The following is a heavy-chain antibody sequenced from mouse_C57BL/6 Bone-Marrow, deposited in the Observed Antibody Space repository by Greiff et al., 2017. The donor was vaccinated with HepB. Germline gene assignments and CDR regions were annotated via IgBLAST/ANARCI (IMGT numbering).Heavy chain of an antibody. Sequence: EVHLVESGGGLVKPGGSLKLSCAASGFTFSSYAMSWVRQTPEKRLEWVATISDGGSYTYYPDNVKGRFTISRDNAKNNLYLQMSHLKSEDTAMYYCARDWGLLRRDAMDYWGQGTSVTVSS. CDR3: ARDWGLLRRDAMDY. D-gene: IGHD2-3*01. J-gene: IGHJ4*01. CDR1: GFTFSSYA. V-gene: IGHV5-4*01. CDR2: ISDGGSYT.